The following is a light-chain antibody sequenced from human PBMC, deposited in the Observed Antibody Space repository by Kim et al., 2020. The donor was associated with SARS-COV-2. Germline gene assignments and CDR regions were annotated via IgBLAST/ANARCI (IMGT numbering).Light chain of an antibody. CDR3: QNYDNAPRT. J-gene: IGKJ1*01. Sequence: ASVGDRVTITCRASQGIRNYLAWYQQKPGKVPKPLIYAASTLHSGVPSRFSGSGSGTDFTLTISSLQPDDVATYYCQNYDNAPRTFGQGTKVDIK. V-gene: IGKV1-27*01. CDR2: AAS. CDR1: QGIRNY.